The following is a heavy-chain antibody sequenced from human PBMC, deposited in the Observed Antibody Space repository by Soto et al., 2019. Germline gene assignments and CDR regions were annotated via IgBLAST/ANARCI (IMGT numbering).Heavy chain of an antibody. CDR3: AREKARIAAAGADAFDI. J-gene: IGHJ3*02. V-gene: IGHV1-2*04. CDR1: GYTFTGYY. CDR2: INPNSGGT. Sequence: ASVKVSCKASGYTFTGYYMHWVRQAPGQGLEWMGWINPNSGGTNYAQKFQGWVTMTRDTSISTAYMELSRLRSDDTAVYYCAREKARIAAAGADAFDIWGQGTMVTVSS. D-gene: IGHD6-13*01.